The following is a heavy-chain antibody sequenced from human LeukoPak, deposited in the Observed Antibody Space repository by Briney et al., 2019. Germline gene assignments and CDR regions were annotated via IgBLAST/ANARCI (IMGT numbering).Heavy chain of an antibody. CDR3: ARDQGYYDSSGSFDP. V-gene: IGHV3-74*01. CDR1: GFTFSSYW. CDR2: INSDGSST. D-gene: IGHD3-22*01. Sequence: PGGSLRLSCEASGFTFSSYWMHWVRQAPGKGLVWVSRINSDGSSTSYADSVKGRFTISRDNAKNTLYLQMNSLRAEDTAVYYCARDQGYYDSSGSFDPWGQGTLVTVSS. J-gene: IGHJ5*02.